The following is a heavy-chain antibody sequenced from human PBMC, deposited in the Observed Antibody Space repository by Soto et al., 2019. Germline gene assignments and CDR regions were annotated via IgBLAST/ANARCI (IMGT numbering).Heavy chain of an antibody. CDR1: GYTFTSYG. J-gene: IGHJ5*02. D-gene: IGHD2-2*02. Sequence: GASVKVSCKASGYTFTSYGISWVRQAPGQGLEWMGWISAYNGNTNYAQKLQGRVTMTTDTSTSTAYMELRSLRSDDTAVYYCARDRKVVPAAINAPWGQGTLVTVSS. CDR2: ISAYNGNT. V-gene: IGHV1-18*01. CDR3: ARDRKVVPAAINAP.